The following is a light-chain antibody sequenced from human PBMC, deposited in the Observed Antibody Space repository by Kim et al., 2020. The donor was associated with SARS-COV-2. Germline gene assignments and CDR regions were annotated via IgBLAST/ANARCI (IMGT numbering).Light chain of an antibody. CDR1: SSNIGSNT. CDR3: ATWDDSLDVGM. Sequence: GQRVTISVSGSSSNIGSNTVNWYQQFPGTAPHLLIDTDDRRPSGVSDRVSCSKSGTSASLAISALRSEDEADYYCATWDDSLDVGMFGGGTQLTVL. CDR2: TDD. J-gene: IGLJ3*02. V-gene: IGLV1-44*01.